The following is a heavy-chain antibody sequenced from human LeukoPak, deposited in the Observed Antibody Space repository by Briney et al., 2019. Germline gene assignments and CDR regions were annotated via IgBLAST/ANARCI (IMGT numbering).Heavy chain of an antibody. J-gene: IGHJ4*02. CDR2: ISSSSSYI. D-gene: IGHD2-2*01. Sequence: GGSLRLSCAASGFTFSSYAMSWVRQAPGKGLEWVSSISSSSSYIYYADSVKGRFTISRDNTKNSLYLQMNSLRAEDTAVYYCARDLLPAAHDYWGQGTLVTVSS. CDR3: ARDLLPAAHDY. V-gene: IGHV3-21*01. CDR1: GFTFSSYA.